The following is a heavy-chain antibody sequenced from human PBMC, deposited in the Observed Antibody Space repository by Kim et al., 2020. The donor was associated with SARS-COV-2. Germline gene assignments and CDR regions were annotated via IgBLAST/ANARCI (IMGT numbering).Heavy chain of an antibody. CDR2: VRSKAHSHAT. J-gene: IGHJ4*02. D-gene: IGHD6-19*01. V-gene: IGHV3-73*01. CDR3: TRTTGWYWDFDY. Sequence: GGSLRLSCAASGFTFSDSAIHWVRQASGKGLEWVGRVRSKAHSHATAYTTSVKGRFTISRDDSKNTAYLQMNSLRSEDTAVYFCTRTTGWYWDFDYWGQGPLVSVS. CDR1: GFTFSDSA.